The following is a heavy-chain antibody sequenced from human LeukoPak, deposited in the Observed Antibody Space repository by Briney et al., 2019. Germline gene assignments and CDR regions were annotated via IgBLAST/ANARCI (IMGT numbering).Heavy chain of an antibody. D-gene: IGHD3-10*01. CDR1: GFTFSSYG. V-gene: IGHV3-33*01. CDR2: IWYDGSNK. Sequence: GRSLRLSCAASGFTFSSYGMHWVRQAPGKGLEWVAVIWYDGSNKYYADSVKGRFTISRDNSKNTLYLQMNSLRAEDTAVYYCARDAYGSGGALYYYYGMDVWGQGTLVTVSS. J-gene: IGHJ6*02. CDR3: ARDAYGSGGALYYYYGMDV.